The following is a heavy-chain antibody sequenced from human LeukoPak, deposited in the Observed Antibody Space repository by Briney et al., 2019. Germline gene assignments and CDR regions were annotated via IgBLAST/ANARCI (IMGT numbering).Heavy chain of an antibody. D-gene: IGHD6-13*01. J-gene: IGHJ3*02. CDR3: AKGYSSSWYRYDAFDI. V-gene: IGHV3-23*01. CDR1: GFTFSSYA. CDR2: ISGSGGRT. Sequence: GGSLRLSCAASGFTFSSYAMSWVRQAPGKGLEWVSAISGSGGRTYYADSVKGRFTISRDNSKNTLYLQMNSLRAEDTAVYYCAKGYSSSWYRYDAFDIWGQGTMVTVSS.